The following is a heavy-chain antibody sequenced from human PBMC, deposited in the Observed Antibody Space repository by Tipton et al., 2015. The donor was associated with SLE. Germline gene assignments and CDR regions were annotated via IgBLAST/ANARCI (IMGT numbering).Heavy chain of an antibody. D-gene: IGHD2-21*01. CDR3: ATCGGARRNWFDP. V-gene: IGHV4-61*01. CDR2: IYYSGTI. CDR1: GDSVNRGNYY. J-gene: IGHJ5*02. Sequence: TLSLTCTVSGDSVNRGNYYWSWIRQPPGKGPEWIGYIYYSGTISYNPSLKGRVTISLDTSKNQFAVKLSSVTAADTAVYYCATCGGARRNWFDPWGQGTLVTVSS.